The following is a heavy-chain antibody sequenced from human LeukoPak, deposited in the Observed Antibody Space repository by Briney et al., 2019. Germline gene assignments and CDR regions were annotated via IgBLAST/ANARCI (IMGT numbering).Heavy chain of an antibody. CDR1: GGSISSGSYY. Sequence: KPSETLSLTCTVSGGSISSGSYYWSWIRQPAGKGLEWIGRIYTSGSTNYNPSLKSRVTISVDTSKNQFSLKLSSVTAADTAVYYCARANGLGYNWYFDLWGRGTLVTVSS. J-gene: IGHJ2*01. D-gene: IGHD3-10*01. V-gene: IGHV4-61*02. CDR2: IYTSGST. CDR3: ARANGLGYNWYFDL.